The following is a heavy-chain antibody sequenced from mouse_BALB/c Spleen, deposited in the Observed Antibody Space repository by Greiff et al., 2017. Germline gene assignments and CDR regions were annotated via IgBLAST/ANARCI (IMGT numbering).Heavy chain of an antibody. CDR2: IYPGNVNT. D-gene: IGHD2-1*01. J-gene: IGHJ4*01. CDR3: ASYGNYGGVDY. V-gene: IGHV1S56*01. CDR1: GYTFTSYY. Sequence: QVQLQQSGPELVKPGASVRISCKASGYTFTSYYIHWVKQRPGQGLEWIGWIYPGNVNTKYNEKFKGKATLTADKSSSTAYMQLSSLTSEDSAVYFCASYGNYGGVDYWGQGTSVTVSS.